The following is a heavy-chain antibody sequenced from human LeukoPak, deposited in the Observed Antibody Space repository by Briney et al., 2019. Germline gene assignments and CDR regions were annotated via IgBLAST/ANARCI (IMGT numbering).Heavy chain of an antibody. Sequence: GGSLRLSCAASGFTFSSYTMNWVRQAPGKGLEWVSSIDTSGSYIYNADSLKGRFTISRDNAKNSLYLQMNSLRAEDTAVYYCARVYAGQWLDEGFDYWGQGTLVTVSS. CDR3: ARVYAGQWLDEGFDY. D-gene: IGHD6-19*01. CDR1: GFTFSSYT. J-gene: IGHJ4*02. V-gene: IGHV3-21*01. CDR2: IDTSGSYI.